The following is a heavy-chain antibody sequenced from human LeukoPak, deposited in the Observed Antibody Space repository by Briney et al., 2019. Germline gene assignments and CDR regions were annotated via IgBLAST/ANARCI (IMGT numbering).Heavy chain of an antibody. CDR3: ARGSTDGYCSGGSCYSISNWFDP. V-gene: IGHV4-34*01. Sequence: SETLSLTCAVYGGSFSGYYWSWIRQPPGKGLEWIGEINHSGSTNYNPSLKSRVTISVDTSKNQFSLKLSSVTAADTAMYYCARGSTDGYCSGGSCYSISNWFDPWGQGTLVTVSS. J-gene: IGHJ5*02. D-gene: IGHD2-15*01. CDR1: GGSFSGYY. CDR2: INHSGST.